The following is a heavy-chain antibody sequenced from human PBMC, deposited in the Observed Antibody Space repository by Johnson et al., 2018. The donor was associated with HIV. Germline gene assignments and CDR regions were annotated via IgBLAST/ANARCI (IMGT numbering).Heavy chain of an antibody. J-gene: IGHJ3*02. CDR2: INSDGSST. V-gene: IGHV3-74*02. D-gene: IGHD6-19*01. CDR1: GFSVSNNY. Sequence: VQLVESGGDLVQPGGSLRLSCGASGFSVSNNYMSWVRQAPGKGLEWVSVINSDGSSTSYADSVKGRFTISRDNAKNTLYLQMNSLRAEDTAVYYCARGKKQWLDEDAFDIWGQGTMVTVSS. CDR3: ARGKKQWLDEDAFDI.